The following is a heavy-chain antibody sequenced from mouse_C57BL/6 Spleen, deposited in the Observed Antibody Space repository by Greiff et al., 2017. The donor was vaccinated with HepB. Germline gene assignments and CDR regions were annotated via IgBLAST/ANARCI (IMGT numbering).Heavy chain of an antibody. Sequence: QVQLQQSGAELVRPGTSVKMSCKASGYTFTNYWIGWAKQRPGHGLEWIGAIYPGGGSTNYNEKFKGKATLTADKSSSTAYMQFSSLTSEDSAIYYCARYYDYDDWYFDVWGTGTTVTVSS. D-gene: IGHD2-4*01. V-gene: IGHV1-63*01. CDR2: IYPGGGST. CDR1: GYTFTNYW. J-gene: IGHJ1*03. CDR3: ARYYDYDDWYFDV.